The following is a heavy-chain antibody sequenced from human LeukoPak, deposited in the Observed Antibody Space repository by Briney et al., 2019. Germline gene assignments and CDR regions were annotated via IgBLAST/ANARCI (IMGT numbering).Heavy chain of an antibody. D-gene: IGHD2-2*01. Sequence: PGGSLRLSCAASGFTFSKYWMHWVRQGPGKGLVWVSRLDSDGSDISYADSVKGRFTISRDNAKNTLYLQMNNLRAEDTAMYYCVRDRYPAAREFDYWGQGTLVTVSS. J-gene: IGHJ4*02. V-gene: IGHV3-74*01. CDR2: LDSDGSDI. CDR3: VRDRYPAAREFDY. CDR1: GFTFSKYW.